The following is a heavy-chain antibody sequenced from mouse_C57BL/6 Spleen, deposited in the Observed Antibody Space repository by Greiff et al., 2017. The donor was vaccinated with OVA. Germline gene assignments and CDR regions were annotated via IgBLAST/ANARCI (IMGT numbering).Heavy chain of an antibody. J-gene: IGHJ3*01. D-gene: IGHD2-4*01. CDR3: ASSYDCDSWFAY. CDR1: GYTFTSYW. CDR2: IDPSDSYT. Sequence: VQLQQPGAELVMPGASVKLSCKASGYTFTSYWMHWVKQRPGQGLEWIGEIDPSDSYTYYTQKFKGKSTLTVDKSSSTAYMQLSSLTSEDSADYYCASSYDCDSWFAYWGQGTLVTVSA. V-gene: IGHV1-69*01.